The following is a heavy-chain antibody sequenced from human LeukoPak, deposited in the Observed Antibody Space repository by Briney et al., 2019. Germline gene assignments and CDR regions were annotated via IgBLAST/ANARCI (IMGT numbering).Heavy chain of an antibody. Sequence: ASVKVSCKVSGYTLTELSMHWVRQAPGKGLEWMGGFDPEDGETIYAQKFQGRVTITADESTSTAYMELSSLRSEDTAVYYCARRYSSGWYGFDYWGQGTLVTVSS. D-gene: IGHD6-19*01. CDR1: GYTLTELS. CDR3: ARRYSSGWYGFDY. V-gene: IGHV1-24*01. J-gene: IGHJ4*02. CDR2: FDPEDGET.